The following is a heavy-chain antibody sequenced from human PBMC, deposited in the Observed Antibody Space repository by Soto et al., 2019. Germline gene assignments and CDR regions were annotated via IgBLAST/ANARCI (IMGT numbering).Heavy chain of an antibody. J-gene: IGHJ4*02. CDR3: ARDRAAQSY. Sequence: PGGSLRLSCEASGFTFSSYWMSWVRQAPGKGLEWVANIKHDESEKYYVDSVKGRFTISRDNGKSSLFLQMNSLRAEDTAVYYCARDRAAQSYWGQGTLVTVS. CDR2: IKHDESEK. V-gene: IGHV3-7*01. D-gene: IGHD6-6*01. CDR1: GFTFSSYW.